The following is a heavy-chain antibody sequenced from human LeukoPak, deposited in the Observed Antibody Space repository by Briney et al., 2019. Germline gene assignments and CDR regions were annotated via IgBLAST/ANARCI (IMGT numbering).Heavy chain of an antibody. CDR1: GFTFSSYA. V-gene: IGHV3-23*01. J-gene: IGHJ4*02. CDR2: ISESGSST. CDR3: TKDHGFYSSGWHPLFDH. Sequence: GGSLRLSCAASGFTFSSYAMSWVRQAPGKGLEWVSTISESGSSTYYTDSVKGRFTFSRDNSKNTLHLQMNSLRAEDTAVYYCTKDHGFYSSGWHPLFDHWGQGTLVTV. D-gene: IGHD6-19*01.